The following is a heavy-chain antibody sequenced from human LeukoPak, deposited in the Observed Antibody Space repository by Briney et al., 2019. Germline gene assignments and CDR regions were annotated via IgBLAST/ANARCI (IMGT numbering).Heavy chain of an antibody. CDR2: IIPIFGTA. D-gene: IGHD2-15*01. Sequence: SVKVSCKASGGTFSSYAISWVRQAPGQGLEWMGGIIPIFGTANYAQKFQGRVTITADESTSTAYMELRSLRSDDTAVYYCARLGYCSGGSCYFYFDYWGQGTLVTVSS. CDR1: GGTFSSYA. CDR3: ARLGYCSGGSCYFYFDY. J-gene: IGHJ4*02. V-gene: IGHV1-69*13.